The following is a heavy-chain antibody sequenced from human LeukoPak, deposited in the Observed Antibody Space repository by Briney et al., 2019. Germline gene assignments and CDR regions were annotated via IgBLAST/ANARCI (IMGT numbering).Heavy chain of an antibody. D-gene: IGHD6-13*01. CDR2: IYYSGST. Sequence: SETLSLTCTVSGGSISSYYWSWIRQPPGKGLEWIGSIYYSGSTNYNPSLKSRVTISVDTSKNQFSLKLSSVTAADTGVYYCVRQWDSSSRIFDYWGQGTLVTVSS. J-gene: IGHJ4*02. CDR1: GGSISSYY. V-gene: IGHV4-59*01. CDR3: VRQWDSSSRIFDY.